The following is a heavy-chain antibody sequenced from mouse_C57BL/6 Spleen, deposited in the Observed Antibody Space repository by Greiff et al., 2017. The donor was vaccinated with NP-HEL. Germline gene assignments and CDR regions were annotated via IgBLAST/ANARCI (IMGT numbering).Heavy chain of an antibody. J-gene: IGHJ3*01. CDR2: IYPRSGNP. CDR1: GYTFTSYG. Sequence: QVQLQPSGAELARPGASVKLSCKASGYTFTSYGISWVKQRTGQGLEWIGEIYPRSGNPYYNEKFKGKATLTADKSSSTAYMELRSLTSEDSAVYFCARTLYYDCPWFAYWGQGTLVTVSA. CDR3: ARTLYYDCPWFAY. V-gene: IGHV1-81*01. D-gene: IGHD2-4*01.